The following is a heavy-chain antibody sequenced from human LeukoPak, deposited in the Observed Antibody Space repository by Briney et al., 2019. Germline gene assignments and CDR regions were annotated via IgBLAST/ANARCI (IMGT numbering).Heavy chain of an antibody. J-gene: IGHJ4*02. Sequence: GGSLRLSCAASGFTFDEYAMSWVRQGPGKGLEWVSGINSKGGSTGYVDSVKGRFTISRDNAKNSLYLQKNSLRADDTALYYCARAMTGGTWRDWGQGTLVTVSS. CDR3: ARAMTGGTWRD. D-gene: IGHD3-9*01. CDR2: INSKGGST. V-gene: IGHV3-20*04. CDR1: GFTFDEYA.